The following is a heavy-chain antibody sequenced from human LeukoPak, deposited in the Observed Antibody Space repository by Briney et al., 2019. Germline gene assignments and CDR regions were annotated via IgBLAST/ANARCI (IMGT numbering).Heavy chain of an antibody. CDR1: GYTFTSYY. V-gene: IGHV1-46*01. Sequence: GASVKVSCKASGYTFTSYYMHWVRQAPGQGLEWMGIINPSGGSTSYAQKFQGRVTMTRDTSTSTVYMELSSLRSEDTAVYYCARVDYDSSGYYSYFDYWGQGTLVTVSS. CDR3: ARVDYDSSGYYSYFDY. J-gene: IGHJ4*02. CDR2: INPSGGST. D-gene: IGHD3-22*01.